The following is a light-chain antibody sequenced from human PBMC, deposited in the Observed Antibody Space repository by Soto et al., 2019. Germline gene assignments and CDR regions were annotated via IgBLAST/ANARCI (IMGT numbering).Light chain of an antibody. CDR1: QSVLYSSNNKNY. CDR2: WAS. J-gene: IGKJ1*01. V-gene: IGKV4-1*01. CDR3: QQYYSTPTWT. Sequence: DIVMTQSPDSLAVSLGERATINCKSSQSVLYSSNNKNYLAWYQQKPGQHPKLLIYWASTRESGVPDRFSGSGSGTDFTLTISSLQAEDVAVYSCQQYYSTPTWTFGQGTKVEIK.